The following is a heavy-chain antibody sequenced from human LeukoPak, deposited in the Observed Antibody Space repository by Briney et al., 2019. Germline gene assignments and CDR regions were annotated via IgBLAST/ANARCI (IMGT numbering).Heavy chain of an antibody. CDR2: IYYSGST. V-gene: IGHV4-39*07. CDR3: APLRITMVRGVIIGENWFDP. Sequence: PSETLSLTCTVSGGSISSSSYYWGWIRQPPGKGLEWIGSIYYSGSTYYNPSLKSRVTISVDTSKNQFSLKLSSVTAADTAVYYCAPLRITMVRGVIIGENWFDPWGQGTLVTVSS. D-gene: IGHD3-10*01. CDR1: GGSISSSSYY. J-gene: IGHJ5*02.